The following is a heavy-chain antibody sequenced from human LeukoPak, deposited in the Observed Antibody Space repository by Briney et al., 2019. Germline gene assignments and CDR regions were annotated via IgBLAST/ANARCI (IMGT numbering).Heavy chain of an antibody. CDR3: ARERVYYDSSGYYYQDYFDY. D-gene: IGHD3-22*01. Sequence: GGSLRLSCAASGFTFSSYWMSWVRQAPGKGLEWVANIKQDGSEIYYVDSGKGRFTISRDNAKNSLYLQMNSLRAEDTAVYYCARERVYYDSSGYYYQDYFDYWGQGTLVTVSS. CDR1: GFTFSSYW. J-gene: IGHJ4*02. V-gene: IGHV3-7*01. CDR2: IKQDGSEI.